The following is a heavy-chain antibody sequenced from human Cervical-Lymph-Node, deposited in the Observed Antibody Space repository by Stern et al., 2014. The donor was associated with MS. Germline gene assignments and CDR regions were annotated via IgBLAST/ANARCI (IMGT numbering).Heavy chain of an antibody. CDR2: MSSDETEI. Sequence: VHLVESGGGVVQPGRSLRLSCAASGFTFSTFAMHWVRLAPGKGLEWVAFMSSDETEIHYADSVKGRFTISRDNSKNTLYLQMTSLSAEDTAVYYCATEGRVAVWGQGTLVTVSS. V-gene: IGHV3-30*03. J-gene: IGHJ4*02. CDR1: GFTFSTFA. D-gene: IGHD6-19*01. CDR3: ATEGRVAV.